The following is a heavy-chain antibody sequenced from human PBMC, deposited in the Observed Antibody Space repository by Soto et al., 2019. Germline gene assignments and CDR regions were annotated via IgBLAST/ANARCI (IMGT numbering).Heavy chain of an antibody. Sequence: GGSLRLSCAASGFTFSSYAMSWVRQAPGKGLEWVSTISGSGGSADYADSVKGRFTISRDNPQNTLYLEMNSLRAEDTAIYYCAKDRFHVAVTVSIFDPWGQGTLVTVSS. V-gene: IGHV3-23*01. D-gene: IGHD2-21*02. CDR2: ISGSGGSA. CDR3: AKDRFHVAVTVSIFDP. J-gene: IGHJ5*02. CDR1: GFTFSSYA.